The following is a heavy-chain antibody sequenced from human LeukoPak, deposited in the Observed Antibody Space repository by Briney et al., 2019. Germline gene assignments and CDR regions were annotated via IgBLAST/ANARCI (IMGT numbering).Heavy chain of an antibody. CDR2: IYHSGST. Sequence: SETLSLTCTVSGYSISSGYYWGWIRQPPGKGLEWIGSIYHSGSTYYNPSLKSRVTISVDTSKNQFSLKLSSVTAADTAVYYCARDLSGGNSGDYFDYWGQGTLVTVSS. J-gene: IGHJ4*02. CDR3: ARDLSGGNSGDYFDY. V-gene: IGHV4-38-2*02. D-gene: IGHD4-23*01. CDR1: GYSISSGYY.